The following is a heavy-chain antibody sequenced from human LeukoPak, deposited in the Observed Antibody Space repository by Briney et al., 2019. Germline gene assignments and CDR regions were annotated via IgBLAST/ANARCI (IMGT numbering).Heavy chain of an antibody. CDR2: INPNSGGT. J-gene: IGHJ4*02. V-gene: IGHV1-2*02. Sequence: GASVKVSCKASGYTFTGYYMHWVRQAPGQGLEWMGWINPNSGGTNYAQKFQGRVTMTRDTSISTAYMERSRLTSDDTAVYYCARDGPYSSGWYADYWGQGTLVTVSS. CDR1: GYTFTGYY. CDR3: ARDGPYSSGWYADY. D-gene: IGHD6-19*01.